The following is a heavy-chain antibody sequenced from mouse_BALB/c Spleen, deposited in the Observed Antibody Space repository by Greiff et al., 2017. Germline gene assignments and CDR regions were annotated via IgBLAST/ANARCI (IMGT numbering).Heavy chain of an antibody. CDR3: VRDRDSSGLDY. CDR1: GFSLTSYD. D-gene: IGHD3-2*01. Sequence: QVQLQQSGPGLVAPSQSLSITCTVSGFSLTSYDISWIRQPPGKGLEWLGVIWTGGGTNYNSAFMSRLSISKDNSKSQVFLKMNSLQTDDTAIYYCVRDRDSSGLDYWGQGTTLTVSS. V-gene: IGHV2-9-2*01. CDR2: IWTGGGT. J-gene: IGHJ2*01.